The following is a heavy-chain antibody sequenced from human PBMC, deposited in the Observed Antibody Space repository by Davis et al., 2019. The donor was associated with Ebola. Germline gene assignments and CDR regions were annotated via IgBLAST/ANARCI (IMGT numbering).Heavy chain of an antibody. Sequence: ASVKVSCKASGDTFSNYDISWVRQAPGQGLEWMGWISPYDGDTKFAQKFQGRVTMTTDTTTNTAYMELRSLTSDDAAVYYCTREGPAYISSPYWFDPWGQGTPVTVSS. J-gene: IGHJ5*02. CDR2: ISPYDGDT. CDR3: TREGPAYISSPYWFDP. CDR1: GDTFSNYD. D-gene: IGHD1-14*01. V-gene: IGHV1-18*01.